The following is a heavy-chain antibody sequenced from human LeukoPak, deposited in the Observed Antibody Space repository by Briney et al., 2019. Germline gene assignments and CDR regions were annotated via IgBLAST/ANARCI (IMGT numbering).Heavy chain of an antibody. D-gene: IGHD5-12*01. Sequence: KAGGSLRLSCAASGFTFSTYNMNWVRQAPGKGLEWVSSITSSSSYTFYADSVKGRFTISRDNAKNSLYLRMNSLRAEDTALYYCARDKDSGYDFDGFDYWGQGTLVTVSS. CDR1: GFTFSTYN. CDR3: ARDKDSGYDFDGFDY. J-gene: IGHJ4*02. CDR2: ITSSSSYT. V-gene: IGHV3-21*04.